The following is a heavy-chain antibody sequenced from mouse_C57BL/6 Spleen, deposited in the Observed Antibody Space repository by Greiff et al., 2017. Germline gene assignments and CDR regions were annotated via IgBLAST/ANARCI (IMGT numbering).Heavy chain of an antibody. J-gene: IGHJ2*01. CDR3: ANYYSSSSYYFDY. CDR1: GYTFTDYN. Sequence: EVQLQQSGPELVKPGASVKMSCKASGYTFTDYNMHWVKQSHGKSLEWIGYINPNNGGTSYNKKFKGKATLTVNKSSSTAYMELRSLTSEDSAVYYCANYYSSSSYYFDYWGQGTTLTVSS. V-gene: IGHV1-22*01. D-gene: IGHD1-1*01. CDR2: INPNNGGT.